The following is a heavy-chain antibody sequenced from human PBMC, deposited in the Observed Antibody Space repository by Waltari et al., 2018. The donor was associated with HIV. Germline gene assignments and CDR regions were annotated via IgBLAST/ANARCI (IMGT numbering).Heavy chain of an antibody. CDR2: IYPGDSDT. CDR1: GYSFTSYW. CDR3: ARHNTAVVGRGGYYYYYYGMDV. D-gene: IGHD6-19*01. V-gene: IGHV5-51*01. J-gene: IGHJ6*02. Sequence: EVQLVQSGAEVKKPGESLKISCKGSGYSFTSYWIGWVRQMPGKGLEWMGIIYPGDSDTRYSPSCQGQVTISADKSISTAYLQWSSLKASDTAMYYCARHNTAVVGRGGYYYYYYGMDVWGQGTTVTVSS.